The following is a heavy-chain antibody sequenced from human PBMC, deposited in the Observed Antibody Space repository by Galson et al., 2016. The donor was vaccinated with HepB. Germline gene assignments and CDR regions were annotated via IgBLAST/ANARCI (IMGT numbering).Heavy chain of an antibody. CDR2: INPRGGAT. D-gene: IGHD1-1*01. Sequence: SVKVSCKASGYSFTDYRIHWVRQAPGQGLECMGVINPRGGATDYVQKFQGRVTMTSDTSTRTVYMELGSLTFEDTAVYFCASGLIATGASYYYNVMDVWGQGTTVTVS. CDR3: ASGLIATGASYYYNVMDV. CDR1: GYSFTDYR. J-gene: IGHJ6*02. V-gene: IGHV1-46*01.